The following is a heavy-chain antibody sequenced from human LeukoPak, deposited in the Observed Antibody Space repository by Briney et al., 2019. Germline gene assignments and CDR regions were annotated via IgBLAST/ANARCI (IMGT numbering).Heavy chain of an antibody. D-gene: IGHD6-13*01. CDR1: GYTFTGYY. J-gene: IGHJ6*03. CDR2: INPNSGNT. CDR3: ARFGKGKYSSSWTRRDYYSYYMDV. V-gene: IGHV1-8*02. Sequence: GASVKVSCKASGYTFTGYYMHWVRQAPGQGLEWMGWINPNSGNTGYAQKFQGRVTMTRNTFISTAYMELSSLRSEDTAVYYCARFGKGKYSSSWTRRDYYSYYMDVWGKGTTVTISS.